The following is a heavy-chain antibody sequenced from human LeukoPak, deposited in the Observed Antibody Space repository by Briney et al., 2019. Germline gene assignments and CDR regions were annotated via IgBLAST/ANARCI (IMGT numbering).Heavy chain of an antibody. CDR2: ISGSGGST. J-gene: IGHJ4*02. D-gene: IGHD2-2*01. V-gene: IGHV3-23*01. CDR1: GFTFSSYA. CDR3: AKDLIPYCSSTSCSSGFDY. Sequence: PGGSLRLSCAASGFTFSSYAMSWVRQAPGKGLEWVSAISGSGGSTYYADSVKGRFTISRDNSKNTLYLQMNSLRAEDTAVYYCAKDLIPYCSSTSCSSGFDYWGQGTLVTVSS.